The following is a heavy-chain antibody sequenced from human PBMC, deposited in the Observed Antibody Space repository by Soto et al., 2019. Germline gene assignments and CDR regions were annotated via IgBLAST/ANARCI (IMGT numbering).Heavy chain of an antibody. D-gene: IGHD6-6*01. V-gene: IGHV4-30-4*01. CDR3: ARVFVAGSSSSYFDY. J-gene: IGHJ4*02. CDR1: GGSISCGDYY. CDR2: IYYSGST. Sequence: PSGTLSLTCXVSGGSISCGDYYWSWIRQPPGKGLEWIGYIYYSGSTYYNPSLKSRVTISVDTSKNQFSLKLSPVTAADTAVYYCARVFVAGSSSSYFDYWGQGTLVTVPQ.